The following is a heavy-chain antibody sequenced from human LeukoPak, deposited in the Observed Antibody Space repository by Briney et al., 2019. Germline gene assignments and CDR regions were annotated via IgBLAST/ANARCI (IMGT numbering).Heavy chain of an antibody. D-gene: IGHD6-13*01. CDR2: INHSGST. J-gene: IGHJ5*02. Sequence: PSETLSLTCAVYGGSFSGYYWSWIRQPPGKGLEWIGEINHSGSTNYNPSLKSRVTISVDTSKNQFSLKLSSVTAADAAVYYCASCIAAAGNRKFDPWAREPWSPSPQ. CDR1: GGSFSGYY. V-gene: IGHV4-34*01. CDR3: ASCIAAAGNRKFDP.